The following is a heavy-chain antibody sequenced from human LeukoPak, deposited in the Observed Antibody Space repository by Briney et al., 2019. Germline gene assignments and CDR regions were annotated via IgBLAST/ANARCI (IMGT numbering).Heavy chain of an antibody. CDR1: SGSFGGYY. D-gene: IGHD6-19*01. J-gene: IGHJ6*04. Sequence: SETLSLTCDVYSGSFGGYYWIWIRQPPGKGLEWIGEINHSGSTSYNSSLKSRVSISVDASKNQFSLRLSSVTAADTAVYYCARVSGCSGCVSPSDVWGKGTTVTVSS. CDR3: ARVSGCSGCVSPSDV. CDR2: INHSGST. V-gene: IGHV4-34*01.